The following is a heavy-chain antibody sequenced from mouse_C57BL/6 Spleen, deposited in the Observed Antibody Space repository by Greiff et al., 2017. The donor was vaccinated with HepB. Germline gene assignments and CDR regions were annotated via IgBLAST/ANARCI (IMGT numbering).Heavy chain of an antibody. CDR2: IHPNSGST. CDR1: GYTFTSYW. V-gene: IGHV1-64*01. CDR3: TKRSYCGDAMDY. D-gene: IGHD1-1*01. J-gene: IGHJ4*01. Sequence: VQLQQPGAELVKPGASVKLSCKASGYTFTSYWMHWVKQRPGQGLEWIGMIHPNSGSTNYNEKFKSKATLTVDKSSGTLYMQLSSRTYEDSAVYYCTKRSYCGDAMDYWGQGTSVTVSS.